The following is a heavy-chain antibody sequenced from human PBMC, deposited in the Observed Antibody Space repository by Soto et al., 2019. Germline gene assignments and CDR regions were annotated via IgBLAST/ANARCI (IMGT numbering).Heavy chain of an antibody. CDR3: ARDPRGVTTFFDY. CDR1: GLAGSSNY. D-gene: IGHD4-17*01. CDR2: IYSGGST. J-gene: IGHJ4*02. V-gene: IGHV3-66*01. Sequence: GGAVRRSGAASGLAGSSNYMIGVRQSPVKLLEWVSVIYSGGSTYYADSVKCRFSISRDYSKNTLYLQMNSLRAEDSAVYYCARDPRGVTTFFDYWGQGTLVTVSS.